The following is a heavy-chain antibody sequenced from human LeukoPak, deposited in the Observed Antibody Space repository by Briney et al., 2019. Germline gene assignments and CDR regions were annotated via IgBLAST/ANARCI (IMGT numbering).Heavy chain of an antibody. CDR3: ARELSSSSRLLDS. V-gene: IGHV1-46*01. CDR1: GYTFTSYY. J-gene: IGHJ4*02. CDR2: INPSVGST. D-gene: IGHD6-6*01. Sequence: ASVKVSCKASGYTFTSYYMHWVRQAPGQGLEWMGIINPSVGSTSHAQKFQGRVTMTRDMSTSTVYMELSSLRSEDTAVYYCARELSSSSRLLDSWGQGTLVTVSS.